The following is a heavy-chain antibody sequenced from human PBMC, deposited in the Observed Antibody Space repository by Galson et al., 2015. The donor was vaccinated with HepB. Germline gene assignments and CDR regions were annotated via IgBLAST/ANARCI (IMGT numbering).Heavy chain of an antibody. CDR3: ANLITRSFQH. CDR1: GFTVSSNY. V-gene: IGHV3-53*01. D-gene: IGHD1-20*01. CDR2: ISSGGST. Sequence: SLRLSCAASGFTVSSNYMSWVRQAPGKGLEWVSVISSGGSTYYADSVKGRFTISRDNSKNTLYLQMNSLRAEDTAVYYCANLITRSFQHWGQGTLVTVSS. J-gene: IGHJ1*01.